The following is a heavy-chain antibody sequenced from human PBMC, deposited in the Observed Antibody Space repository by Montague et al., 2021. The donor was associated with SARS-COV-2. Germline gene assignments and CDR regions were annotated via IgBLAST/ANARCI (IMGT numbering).Heavy chain of an antibody. CDR3: AGSLSGTQERGDY. CDR1: GGSVSSSSYD. CDR2: VSDSGST. V-gene: IGHV4-39*07. J-gene: IGHJ4*01. D-gene: IGHD1-26*01. Sequence: SETLSLACSVSGGSVSSSSYDWGWIRQPPGKGLVWIGSVSDSGSTSYNPSLRSRVTISVDTTKNQFSLKLSPVTAADTAVYYCAGSLSGTQERGDYWGHGTLVTVSS.